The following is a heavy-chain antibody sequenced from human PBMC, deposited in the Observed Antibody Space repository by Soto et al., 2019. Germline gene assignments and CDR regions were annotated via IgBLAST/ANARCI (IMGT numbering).Heavy chain of an antibody. D-gene: IGHD3-22*01. Sequence: ASVKFSCKASGYTLTSCYMHWVRQAPGQGLEWMGIINPSGGSTSYAQKFQGRVTMTRETSTSTVYMELSSLRSEETAVYYCARGRGGAVTYYYDSSGYHYDYWR. CDR1: GYTLTSCY. CDR2: INPSGGST. V-gene: IGHV1-46*01. CDR3: ARGRGGAVTYYYDSSGYHYDY. J-gene: IGHJ4*01.